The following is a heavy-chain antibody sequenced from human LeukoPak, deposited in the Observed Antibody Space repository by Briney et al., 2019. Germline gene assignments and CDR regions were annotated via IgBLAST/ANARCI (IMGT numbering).Heavy chain of an antibody. CDR3: ARGPHYYDSSGYFGFDP. Sequence: GGSLRLSCAASGFTFSNYWMTWVRQAPGKGLEWVANIKEDGSEKYYMDSVKGRFTISRDNAKNSLYLQMNSLRAGDTAVYYCARGPHYYDSSGYFGFDPWGQGTLVTVSS. CDR2: IKEDGSEK. D-gene: IGHD3-22*01. J-gene: IGHJ5*02. V-gene: IGHV3-7*01. CDR1: GFTFSNYW.